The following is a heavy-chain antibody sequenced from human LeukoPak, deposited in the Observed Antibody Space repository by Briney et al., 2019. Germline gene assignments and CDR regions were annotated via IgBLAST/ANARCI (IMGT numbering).Heavy chain of an antibody. V-gene: IGHV3-30*04. CDR2: ISLDETNK. J-gene: IGHJ3*02. D-gene: IGHD2-15*01. CDR1: GVIFYSYA. Sequence: GGSLRLSCATSGVIFYSYAMYWVRQAPRKGLEWEGVISLDETNKYYADSVQGRFTISRDNSTNTLYLQLHSLTAEDTAVYYCARDRVCSGGSCYFSAFDIWGQGTMVTVSS. CDR3: ARDRVCSGGSCYFSAFDI.